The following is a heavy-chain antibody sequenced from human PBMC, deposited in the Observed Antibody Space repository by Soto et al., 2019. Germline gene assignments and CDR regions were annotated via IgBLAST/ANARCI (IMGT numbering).Heavy chain of an antibody. CDR3: ARAHHYCEGSYKPNNLFDP. D-gene: IGHD3-10*01. Sequence: GASVKVSCKASGGTFSSYTISWVRQAPGQGLEWMGRIIPILGIANYEQKFQGRVTITADKSTSTAYMELSSLRSEDTAVYYCARAHHYCEGSYKPNNLFDPCGQXPLVTVSS. V-gene: IGHV1-69*02. CDR2: IIPILGIA. CDR1: GGTFSSYT. J-gene: IGHJ5*02.